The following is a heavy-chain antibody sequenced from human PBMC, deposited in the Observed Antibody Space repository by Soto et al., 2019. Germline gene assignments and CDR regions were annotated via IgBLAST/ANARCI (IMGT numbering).Heavy chain of an antibody. J-gene: IGHJ6*03. D-gene: IGHD2-21*02. V-gene: IGHV4-4*02. Sequence: SENLPLTCAVSGDSRGERDWWSFIRKPTGKGLEWIGEIYHSGSHNYNPSLESRVTISVERSKNEFSLELSSVTAADTAVYFCARITLTVTAELYYFCMDVWGKGTTVTVSS. CDR3: ARITLTVTAELYYFCMDV. CDR2: IYHSGSH. CDR1: GDSRGERDW.